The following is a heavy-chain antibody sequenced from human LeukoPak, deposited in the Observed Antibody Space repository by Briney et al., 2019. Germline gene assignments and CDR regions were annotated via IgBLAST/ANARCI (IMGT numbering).Heavy chain of an antibody. CDR1: EFTFSRYS. D-gene: IGHD3-10*01. Sequence: GGSLRLSCAASEFTFSRYSMNWVRQAPGKGLEWVSAISGSGGSTYYADSVKGRFTISRDNSKNTLYLQMNSLRAEDTAVYYCAKEGEYYGSGSHFDYWGQGTLVTVSS. J-gene: IGHJ4*02. CDR3: AKEGEYYGSGSHFDY. CDR2: ISGSGGST. V-gene: IGHV3-23*01.